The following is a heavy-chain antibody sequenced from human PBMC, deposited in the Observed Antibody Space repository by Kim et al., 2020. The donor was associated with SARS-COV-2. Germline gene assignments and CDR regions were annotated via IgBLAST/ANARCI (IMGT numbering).Heavy chain of an antibody. CDR3: ASGGGYYREMI. V-gene: IGHV4-59*09. D-gene: IGHD3-3*01. CDR2: T. J-gene: IGHJ4*02. Sequence: TSSTPSLKSRVTISLDTSKNQFSLKLTSVTAADTAVYYCASGGGYYREMIWGQGTLVTVSS.